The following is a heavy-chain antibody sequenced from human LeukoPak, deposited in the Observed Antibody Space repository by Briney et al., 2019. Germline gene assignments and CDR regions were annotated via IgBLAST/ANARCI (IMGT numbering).Heavy chain of an antibody. CDR3: ARGYSSPDP. V-gene: IGHV3-23*01. CDR1: GFTFSSYA. CDR2: ISSTSGST. J-gene: IGHJ5*02. D-gene: IGHD6-19*01. Sequence: GSLRLSCAASGFTFSSYAMSWVRQAPGKGLEWVSGISSTSGSTYYADSVKGRFTISRDNSKNTLYLHMNSLTAEDTAVYYCARGYSSPDPWGQGTLVTVSS.